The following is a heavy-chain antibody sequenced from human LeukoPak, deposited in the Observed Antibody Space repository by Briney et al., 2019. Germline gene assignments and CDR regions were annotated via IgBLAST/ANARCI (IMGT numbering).Heavy chain of an antibody. V-gene: IGHV3-74*01. CDR2: IKSDGSST. CDR1: GFTFSRYW. D-gene: IGHD1-26*01. Sequence: GGSLRLSCAASGFTFSRYWMHWVRQAPGKGLVWVSCIKSDGSSTSIADSAEGRFTISRDNAKNTVYLQMNSLRAEDTAVYYCVRDNRSYNFDYWGQGTLDTVSS. J-gene: IGHJ4*02. CDR3: VRDNRSYNFDY.